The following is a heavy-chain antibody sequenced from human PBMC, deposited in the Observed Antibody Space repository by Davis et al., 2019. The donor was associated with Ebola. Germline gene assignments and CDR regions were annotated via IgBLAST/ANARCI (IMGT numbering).Heavy chain of an antibody. D-gene: IGHD4-17*01. V-gene: IGHV1-3*01. J-gene: IGHJ4*02. CDR2: INAGNGNT. CDR3: ARVRPYYGDYVGLGFDY. CDR1: GYTFTSYA. Sequence: ASVKVSCKASGYTFTSYAMHWVRQAPGQRLEWMGWINAGNGNTKYSQKFQGRVTITRDTSASTAYMELSSLRSEDTAVYYCARVRPYYGDYVGLGFDYWGQGTLVTVSS.